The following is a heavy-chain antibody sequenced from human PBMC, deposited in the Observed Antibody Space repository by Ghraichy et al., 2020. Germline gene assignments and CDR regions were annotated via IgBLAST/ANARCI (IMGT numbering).Heavy chain of an antibody. Sequence: RGGRQAPGKGPEWVSAISSNGGSTYYADSVKGRFTISRDNSKNTLYLQMSSLRAEDTAVYYCVKVGVWGQGTLVTVSS. CDR2: ISSNGGST. CDR3: VKVGV. J-gene: IGHJ4*02. D-gene: IGHD3-16*01. V-gene: IGHV3-64D*06.